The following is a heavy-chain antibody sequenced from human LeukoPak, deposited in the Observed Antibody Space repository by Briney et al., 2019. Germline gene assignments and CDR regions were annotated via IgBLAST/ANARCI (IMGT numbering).Heavy chain of an antibody. V-gene: IGHV3-23*01. J-gene: IGHJ4*02. Sequence: GGSLRLSCAASGFTFSTYAISWIRQAPGKGLEWVSGFWGSGGSTQYADSVKGRFTISRDNGKNTLDLQMNSLRAEDTAAYYCATDLTMTTLGYFDHWGQGILVTVSS. CDR1: GFTFSTYA. CDR2: FWGSGGST. CDR3: ATDLTMTTLGYFDH. D-gene: IGHD4-17*01.